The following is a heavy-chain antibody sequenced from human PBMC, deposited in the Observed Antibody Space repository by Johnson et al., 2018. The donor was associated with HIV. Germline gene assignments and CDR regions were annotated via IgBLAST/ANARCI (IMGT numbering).Heavy chain of an antibody. D-gene: IGHD6-13*01. CDR2: IYSSGTT. Sequence: VQLVESGGGLVQPGGSLRLSCVVSGFTVSSSYLTWVRQAPGKGLEWVSLIYSSGTTYYADSVKGRFTISRDHSENTLYLQMNSLRPEDTAVYFCARDGKYSSIGPDAFDVWGQGTMVAVSS. CDR1: GFTVSSSY. CDR3: ARDGKYSSIGPDAFDV. V-gene: IGHV3-66*02. J-gene: IGHJ3*01.